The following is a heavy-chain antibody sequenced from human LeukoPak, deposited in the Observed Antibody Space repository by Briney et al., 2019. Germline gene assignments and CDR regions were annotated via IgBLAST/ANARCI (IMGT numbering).Heavy chain of an antibody. CDR1: GYTFTSYG. Sequence: ASVKVSCKASGYTFTSYGISWVRQAPGQGLEWMGWISAYNGNTNYAQKLQGRVTMTTDTSTSTAYMELRSLRSDDTAVYYCARDSEMAANYGSFDYWGQGTLVTVSS. CDR2: ISAYNGNT. CDR3: ARDSEMAANYGSFDY. V-gene: IGHV1-18*01. D-gene: IGHD5-24*01. J-gene: IGHJ4*02.